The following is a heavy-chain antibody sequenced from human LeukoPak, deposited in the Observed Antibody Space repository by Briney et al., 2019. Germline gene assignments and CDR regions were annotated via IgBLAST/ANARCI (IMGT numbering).Heavy chain of an antibody. V-gene: IGHV4-30-4*01. CDR3: ARDDDYGGKLDY. J-gene: IGHJ4*02. CDR1: GGSISSGDYY. Sequence: SQTLSLNCTVSGGSISSGDYYWRWIRQPPGKGLEWIGYIYYSGSTYYNPSLKSRVTISVDTSKNQFSLKLSSVTAADTAVYYCARDDDYGGKLDYWGQGTLVTVSS. CDR2: IYYSGST. D-gene: IGHD4-23*01.